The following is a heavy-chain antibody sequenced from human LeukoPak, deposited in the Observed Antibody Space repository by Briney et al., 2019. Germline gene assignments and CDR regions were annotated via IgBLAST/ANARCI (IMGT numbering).Heavy chain of an antibody. D-gene: IGHD3-22*01. J-gene: IGHJ4*02. V-gene: IGHV3-9*01. Sequence: PGGSLRLSCAASGFTFDDYAMHWVRQAPGKGLEWVSGISWNSGSIGYADSVKGRFTISRDNAKNSLYLQMNSLRAEDTALYYCAKDSRYYYDSSGRIGSVFDYWGQGTLVTVSS. CDR3: AKDSRYYYDSSGRIGSVFDY. CDR1: GFTFDDYA. CDR2: ISWNSGSI.